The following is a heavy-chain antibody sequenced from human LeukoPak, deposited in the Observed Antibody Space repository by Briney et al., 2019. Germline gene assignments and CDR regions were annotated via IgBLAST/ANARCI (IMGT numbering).Heavy chain of an antibody. J-gene: IGHJ4*02. D-gene: IGHD1-1*01. CDR2: INPNSGGT. V-gene: IGHV1-2*02. CDR3: ARDPIDGYYYFDY. CDR1: GYTFTGYY. Sequence: PGASVKVSCKAPGYTFTGYYMHWVRQAPGQGLEWMGWINPNSGGTNYAQKFQGRVTVTRDTSISTAYMELTRLTSDDTAAYYCARDPIDGYYYFDYWGQGTLVTVSS.